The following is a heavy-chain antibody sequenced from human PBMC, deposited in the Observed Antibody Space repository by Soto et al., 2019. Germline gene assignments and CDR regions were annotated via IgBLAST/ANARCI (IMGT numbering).Heavy chain of an antibody. Sequence: EVQLVESGGGLVEPGGSLRLSCTGSGFSFYDSDMTWVRQAPGKGLEWVSSMSSGGSFMFYAESFKGRFTISRNNAKNSLFLQMNSLRVEDTSIYYCARKHSSDATGYDYFDSWGQGTLVTVSS. CDR3: ARKHSSDATGYDYFDS. CDR2: MSSGGSFM. D-gene: IGHD3-3*01. V-gene: IGHV3-21*01. J-gene: IGHJ4*02. CDR1: GFSFYDSD.